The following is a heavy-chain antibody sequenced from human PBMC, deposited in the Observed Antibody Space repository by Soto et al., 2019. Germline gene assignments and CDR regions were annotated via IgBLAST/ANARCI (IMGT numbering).Heavy chain of an antibody. D-gene: IGHD6-13*01. V-gene: IGHV4-34*01. CDR2: INHSGST. CDR3: GRGGVAAAGTSTYYYYYGMDV. CDR1: GGSFSGYY. J-gene: IGHJ6*02. Sequence: PSETLSLTCAVYGGSFSGYYWSWIRQPPGKGLEWIGEINHSGSTNYNPSLKSRVTISVDTSKNQFSLKLSSVTAADTAVYYCGRGGVAAAGTSTYYYYYGMDVWGQGTTVTVSS.